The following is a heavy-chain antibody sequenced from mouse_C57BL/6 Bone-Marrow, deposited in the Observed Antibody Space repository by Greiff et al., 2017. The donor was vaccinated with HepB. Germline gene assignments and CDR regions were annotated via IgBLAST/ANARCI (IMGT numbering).Heavy chain of an antibody. J-gene: IGHJ3*01. CDR2: IYPRSGNT. Sequence: QVQLQQSGAELARPGASVKLSCKASGYTFTSYGISWVKQRTGQGLEWIGEIYPRSGNTYYNEKFKGKATLTADKSSSTAYMELRSLTSKDSAVYFCARGRWLLLAYWGQGTLVTVSA. V-gene: IGHV1-81*01. CDR1: GYTFTSYG. D-gene: IGHD2-3*01. CDR3: ARGRWLLLAY.